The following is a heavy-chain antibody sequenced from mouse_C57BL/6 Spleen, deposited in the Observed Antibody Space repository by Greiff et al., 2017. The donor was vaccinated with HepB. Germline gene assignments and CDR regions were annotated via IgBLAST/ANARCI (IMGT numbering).Heavy chain of an antibody. V-gene: IGHV6-6*01. CDR1: GFTFSDAW. D-gene: IGHD2-4*01. CDR3: TRPYYDYDNWYFDV. Sequence: EVQGVESGGGLVQPGGSMKLSCAASGFTFSDAWIDWVRQSPEKGLEWVAEIRNKANNHATYYAESVKGRFTISRDDSKSSVYLQMNSLRAEDTGIYYCTRPYYDYDNWYFDVWGTGTTVTVSS. CDR2: IRNKANNHAT. J-gene: IGHJ1*03.